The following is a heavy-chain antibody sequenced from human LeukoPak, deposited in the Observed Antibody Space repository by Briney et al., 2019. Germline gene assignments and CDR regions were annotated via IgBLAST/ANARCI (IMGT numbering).Heavy chain of an antibody. J-gene: IGHJ4*02. V-gene: IGHV3-21*01. D-gene: IGHD3/OR15-3a*01. Sequence: ETLSLTCAVSGYSISSGYYWGWIRQPPGKGLEWVSSISSSSSYIYYADSVKGRFTISRDNAKNSLYLQMNSLRAEDTAVYYCARDQLDSGDFDYWGQGTLVTVSS. CDR2: ISSSSSYI. CDR3: ARDQLDSGDFDY. CDR1: GYSISSGYY.